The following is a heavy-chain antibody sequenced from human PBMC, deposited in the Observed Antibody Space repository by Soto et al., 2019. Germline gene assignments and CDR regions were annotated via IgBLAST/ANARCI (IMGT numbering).Heavy chain of an antibody. V-gene: IGHV4-59*12. J-gene: IGHJ5*02. D-gene: IGHD4-17*01. CDR1: GGSISSYY. Sequence: SETLSLTCTVSGGSISSYYWSWIRQPPGKGLELIGYFFYSGSTYYNPSLKSRVTISVDRSKNQFSLKLSSVTAADTAVYYCARNYGDYENWFDPWGQGTLVTVSS. CDR3: ARNYGDYENWFDP. CDR2: FFYSGST.